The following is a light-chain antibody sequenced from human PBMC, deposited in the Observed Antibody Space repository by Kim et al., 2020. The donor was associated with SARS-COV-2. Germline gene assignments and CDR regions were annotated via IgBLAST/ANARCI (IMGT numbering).Light chain of an antibody. CDR3: QQFNNPLT. Sequence: AIQLTQSPSSLSASVGDRVTITCRASQSISSALAWYQQKPGKAPKLLIYHASSLESGVPSRFSGSGSGTDFTLTISSLQPEDFATYYCQQFNNPLTFGPGTKVDIK. CDR1: QSISSA. V-gene: IGKV1D-13*01. CDR2: HAS. J-gene: IGKJ3*01.